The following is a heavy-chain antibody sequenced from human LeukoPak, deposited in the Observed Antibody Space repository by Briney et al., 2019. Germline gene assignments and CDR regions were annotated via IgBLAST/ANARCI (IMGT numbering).Heavy chain of an antibody. D-gene: IGHD5/OR15-5a*01. J-gene: IGHJ3*02. CDR2: INSNSGGT. CDR1: GYTFTDYF. Sequence: GASVQVSCKASGYTFTDYFIHWVRQAPGQGLEWMGRINSNSGGTNYAQKFQERVTITRDMSTSTAYMEVSSLRSEDTAVYYCAVPYSVVAFYIWGQGTMVTVSS. V-gene: IGHV1-2*06. CDR3: AVPYSVVAFYI.